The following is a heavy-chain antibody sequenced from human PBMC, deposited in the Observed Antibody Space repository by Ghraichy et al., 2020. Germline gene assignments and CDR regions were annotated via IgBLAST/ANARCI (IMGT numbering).Heavy chain of an antibody. V-gene: IGHV3-7*01. D-gene: IGHD3-22*01. J-gene: IGHJ4*02. CDR2: INNDGKEK. CDR3: ARERSGYDTGDY. CDR1: GFSFSGSW. Sequence: GGSLRLSCTASGFSFSGSWMSWVRQAPEKGLEWVANINNDGKEKYYVDSLKGRFTISRDNSKNTLYLQMNSLRAEDTAVYYCARERSGYDTGDYWGQGTLVTVSS.